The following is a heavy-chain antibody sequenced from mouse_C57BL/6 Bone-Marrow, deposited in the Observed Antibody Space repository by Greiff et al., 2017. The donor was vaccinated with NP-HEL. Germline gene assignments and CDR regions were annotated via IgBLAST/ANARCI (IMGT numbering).Heavy chain of an antibody. V-gene: IGHV1-15*01. CDR2: IDPETGGT. Sequence: QVQLQQSGAELVRPGASVTLSCKASGYTFTDYEMHWVKQTPVHGLEWIGAIDPETGGTAYNQKFKGKAILTADKSSSTAYMELRSLTSEDSAVYYCTRGVYYDYLHWYFDVGGTGTTVTVSS. J-gene: IGHJ1*03. CDR1: GYTFTDYE. CDR3: TRGVYYDYLHWYFDV. D-gene: IGHD2-4*01.